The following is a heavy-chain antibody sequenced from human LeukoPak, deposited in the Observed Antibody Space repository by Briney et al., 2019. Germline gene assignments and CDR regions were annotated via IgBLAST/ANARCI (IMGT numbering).Heavy chain of an antibody. J-gene: IGHJ4*02. V-gene: IGHV3-43*01. CDR2: ISWDGGTR. Sequence: GGSLRLSCAASGFTFDDYTMHWVRHAPGTSLEWVSLISWDGGTRYYADSVKGRFTISRDNSKNSLYLQMNSLRTEDTALYYCAKDGEEMATFDYWGQGTLVTVSS. CDR3: AKDGEEMATFDY. D-gene: IGHD5-24*01. CDR1: GFTFDDYT.